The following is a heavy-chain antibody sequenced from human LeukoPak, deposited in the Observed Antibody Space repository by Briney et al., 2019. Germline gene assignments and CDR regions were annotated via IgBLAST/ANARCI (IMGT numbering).Heavy chain of an antibody. J-gene: IGHJ6*02. CDR2: INHSGST. CDR3: ARGPPYYYYGMDV. CDR1: GGSFSGYY. V-gene: IGHV4-34*01. Sequence: SETLSLTCAVYGGSFSGYYWSWIRQPPGKGLEWIGEINHSGSTNYNPSLKSRVTISVDTSKNQFSLKLSSVTAADTAVYYCARGPPYYYYGMDVWGQGTTVTVSS.